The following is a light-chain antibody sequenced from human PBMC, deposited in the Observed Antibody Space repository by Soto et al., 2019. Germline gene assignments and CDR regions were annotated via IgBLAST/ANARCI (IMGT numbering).Light chain of an antibody. Sequence: EIVLTQSPGTLSLSPGERATLSCRASQSFRGLLAWYQQKPGQAPRLLIYDASNRATGIPARFSGSGSGTDFTLTISSLEPEDYAVYYCQQYGSSPLFGGGTKVDIK. CDR2: DAS. CDR1: QSFRGL. J-gene: IGKJ4*01. CDR3: QQYGSSPL. V-gene: IGKV3-20*01.